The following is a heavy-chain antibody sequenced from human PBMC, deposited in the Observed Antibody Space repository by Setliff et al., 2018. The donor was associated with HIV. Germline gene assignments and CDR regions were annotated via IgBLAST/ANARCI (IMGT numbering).Heavy chain of an antibody. CDR3: ARATLTTVVPFDY. Sequence: ASVKVSCKTSGYNFENYAINWVRQAPGQGLEWMGWINANSGSPTYAQAFTGRFFFSVDTAVATAYLQINNLKTEDTAVYYCARATLTTVVPFDYWGQGTLVTVSS. V-gene: IGHV7-4-1*02. CDR2: INANSGSP. J-gene: IGHJ4*02. CDR1: GYNFENYA. D-gene: IGHD4-17*01.